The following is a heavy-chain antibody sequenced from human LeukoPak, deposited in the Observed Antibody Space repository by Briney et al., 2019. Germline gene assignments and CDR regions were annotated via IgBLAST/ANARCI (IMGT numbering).Heavy chain of an antibody. CDR1: GFTFSSYS. J-gene: IGHJ3*02. Sequence: GGSLRLSCAASGFTFSSYSMNWVRQAPGRGLEWVSYISSSSSTIYYADSVKGRFTISRDNAKNSLYLQMNSLRAEDTAVYYCARDGLVVVVSIIIHNGDAFDIWGQGTMVTVSS. CDR3: ARDGLVVVVSIIIHNGDAFDI. D-gene: IGHD3-22*01. V-gene: IGHV3-48*04. CDR2: ISSSSSTI.